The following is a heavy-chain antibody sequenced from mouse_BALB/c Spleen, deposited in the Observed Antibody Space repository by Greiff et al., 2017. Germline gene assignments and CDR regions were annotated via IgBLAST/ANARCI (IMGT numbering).Heavy chain of an antibody. CDR1: GFTFSSYT. Sequence: EVKVVESGGGLVQPGGSLKLSCAASGFTFSSYTMSWVRQTPEKRLEWVAYISNGGGSTYYPDTVKGRFTISRDNAKNTLYLQMSSLKSEDTAMYYCARRGKGYFDYWGQGTTLTVSS. V-gene: IGHV5-12-2*01. CDR3: ARRGKGYFDY. J-gene: IGHJ2*01. CDR2: ISNGGGST.